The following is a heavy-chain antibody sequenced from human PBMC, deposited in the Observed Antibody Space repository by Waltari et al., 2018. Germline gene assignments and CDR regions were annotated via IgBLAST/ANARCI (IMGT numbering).Heavy chain of an antibody. CDR2: MNPNSGST. V-gene: IGHV1-8*01. CDR1: GYTFTSYA. CDR3: ARGSDILTGYYSGDV. J-gene: IGHJ6*04. Sequence: QVQLVQSGAEVKKPGASVKVSCKASGYTFTSYAINWVRQATGQGLEWMGWMNPNSGSTGYVQKFQGRVTMTRNTSISTAYMELSSLRSDDTAVYYCARGSDILTGYYSGDVWGKGTTVTVSS. D-gene: IGHD3-9*01.